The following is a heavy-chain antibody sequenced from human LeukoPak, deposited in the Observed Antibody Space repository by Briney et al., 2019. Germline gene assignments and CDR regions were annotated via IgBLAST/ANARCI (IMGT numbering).Heavy chain of an antibody. J-gene: IGHJ4*02. V-gene: IGHV3-48*02. CDR2: IGISSSTT. CDR1: GLTFSAYS. D-gene: IGHD3-16*01. CDR3: ARDHAFAFDY. Sequence: GGSLRHSCAASGLTFSAYSINWVRQATGKGLEWLSYIGISSSTTSYADSVKGRSTISRDNAKNSLYLQMNSLRDEDTAVYFCARDHAFAFDYWGQGILVTVSS.